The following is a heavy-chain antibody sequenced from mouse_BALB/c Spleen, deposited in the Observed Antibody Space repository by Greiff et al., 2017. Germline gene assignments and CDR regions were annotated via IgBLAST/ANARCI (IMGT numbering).Heavy chain of an antibody. Sequence: VQGVESGGDLVKPGGSLKLSCAASGFTFSSYGMSWVRQTPDKRLEWVATISSGGSYTYYPDSVKGRFTISRDNAKNTLYLQMSSLKSEDTAMYYCASHRYDWFAYWGQGTLVTVSA. D-gene: IGHD2-14*01. CDR2: ISSGGSYT. CDR1: GFTFSSYG. CDR3: ASHRYDWFAY. J-gene: IGHJ3*01. V-gene: IGHV5-6*01.